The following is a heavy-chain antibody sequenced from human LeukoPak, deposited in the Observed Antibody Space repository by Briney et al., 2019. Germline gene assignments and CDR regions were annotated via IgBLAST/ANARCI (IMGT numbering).Heavy chain of an antibody. D-gene: IGHD5-24*01. CDR2: MNPNSGNT. J-gene: IGHJ4*02. CDR3: ARDHEKMATITEFDY. Sequence: GASVKVSCKASGYTFTSYDINWVRQATGQGLEWMGWMNPNSGNTGYAQKFQGRVTMTRDTSISTAYMELSSLRSEDTAVYYCARDHEKMATITEFDYWGQGTLVTVSS. CDR1: GYTFTSYD. V-gene: IGHV1-8*01.